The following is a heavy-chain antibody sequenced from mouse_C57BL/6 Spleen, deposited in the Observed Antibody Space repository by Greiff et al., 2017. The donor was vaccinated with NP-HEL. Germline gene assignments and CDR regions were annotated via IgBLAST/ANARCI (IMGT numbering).Heavy chain of an antibody. J-gene: IGHJ1*03. Sequence: QVQLQQSGAELVRPGASVTLSCKASGYTFTDYEMHWVKQTPVHGLEWIGAIDPETGGTAYNQKFKGKAILTADKSSSTAYMELRSLTSEDSAVYYCIYCGSSYWYFDVWGTGTTVTVSS. CDR1: GYTFTDYE. CDR3: IYCGSSYWYFDV. V-gene: IGHV1-15*01. D-gene: IGHD1-1*01. CDR2: IDPETGGT.